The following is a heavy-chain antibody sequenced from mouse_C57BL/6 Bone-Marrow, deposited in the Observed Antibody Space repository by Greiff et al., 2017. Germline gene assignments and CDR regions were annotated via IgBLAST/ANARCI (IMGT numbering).Heavy chain of an antibody. Sequence: QVQLKQPGAELVKPGASVKMSCKASGYTFTSYWITWVKQRPGQGLEWIGDIYPGSGSTNYNEKFKSKATLTVDPSSSTAYMQLSSLTSVDSAVYYCARPYYGSSYWYFDVWGTGTPVTVSS. CDR1: GYTFTSYW. J-gene: IGHJ1*03. D-gene: IGHD1-1*01. CDR3: ARPYYGSSYWYFDV. CDR2: IYPGSGST. V-gene: IGHV1-55*01.